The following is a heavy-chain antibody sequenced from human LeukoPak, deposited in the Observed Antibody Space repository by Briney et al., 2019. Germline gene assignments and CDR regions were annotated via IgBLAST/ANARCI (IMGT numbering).Heavy chain of an antibody. J-gene: IGHJ4*02. CDR1: GYTFTSYG. CDR3: ARGAPLLIAAADSDYFDY. CDR2: ISAYNGNT. V-gene: IGHV1-18*01. Sequence: GASVKVSCKASGYTFTSYGISWVRQAPGQGLEWMGWISAYNGNTNYAQKFQGRVTMTKDTSISTAYMELSRLRSDDTAVYYCARGAPLLIAAADSDYFDYWGQGTLVTVSS. D-gene: IGHD6-13*01.